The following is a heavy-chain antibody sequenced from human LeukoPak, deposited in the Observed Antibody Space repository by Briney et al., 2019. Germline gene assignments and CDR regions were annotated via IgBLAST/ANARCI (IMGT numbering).Heavy chain of an antibody. J-gene: IGHJ3*02. Sequence: SETLSHTCTVSGGSISSYYWSWIRQPPGKGLEWIGYIYYSGSTNYNPSLKSRVTISVDTSKNQFSLKLSSVTAADTAVYYCARHQRGNSDAFDIWGQGTMVTVSS. D-gene: IGHD4-23*01. CDR3: ARHQRGNSDAFDI. CDR1: GGSISSYY. CDR2: IYYSGST. V-gene: IGHV4-59*01.